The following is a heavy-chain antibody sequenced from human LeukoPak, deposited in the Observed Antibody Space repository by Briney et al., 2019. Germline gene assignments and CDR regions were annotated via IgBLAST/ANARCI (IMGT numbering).Heavy chain of an antibody. CDR1: GYTFTGYY. D-gene: IGHD5-12*01. V-gene: IGHV1-2*02. J-gene: IGHJ4*02. CDR2: IYPNNGDT. Sequence: ASVKVSCKTSGYTFTGYYMHWVRQAPGQGLEWMGWIYPNNGDTQYAQKFKGRVTMTSDTSITTAYMELSRLRSDDTAVYYCALVATIFDYWGQGTLVTVSS. CDR3: ALVATIFDY.